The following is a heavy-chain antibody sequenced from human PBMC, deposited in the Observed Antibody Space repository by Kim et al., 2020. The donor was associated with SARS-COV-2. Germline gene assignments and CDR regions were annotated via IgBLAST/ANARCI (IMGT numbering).Heavy chain of an antibody. D-gene: IGHD3-22*01. CDR3: ANTPSSGYYYFDFDY. CDR2: ISYDGINK. J-gene: IGHJ4*02. CDR1: GFTFSSYA. Sequence: GWSLRLSCAASGFTFSSYAMHWVRQAPGKGLEWVAVISYDGINKYYADSVKGRFTISRDNSKNTMYLQMNSLRAEDTAVYYCANTPSSGYYYFDFDYWGQGTLVTVSS. V-gene: IGHV3-30*18.